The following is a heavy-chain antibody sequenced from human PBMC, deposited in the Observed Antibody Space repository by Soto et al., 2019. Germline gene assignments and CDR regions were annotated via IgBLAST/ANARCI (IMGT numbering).Heavy chain of an antibody. CDR2: IRQDGGEQ. CDR1: LFTFSAYW. V-gene: IGHV3-7*01. J-gene: IGHJ4*02. D-gene: IGHD2-21*02. Sequence: GGCLRLSCSASLFTFSAYWMSWFRQAPGKGLEWVANIRQDGGEQNSVDSVKGRFTVSRDNAKNSVYLQMNGLRAKDTAVYYCASEFGDHLKFFDYWGQGTLVTVSS. CDR3: ASEFGDHLKFFDY.